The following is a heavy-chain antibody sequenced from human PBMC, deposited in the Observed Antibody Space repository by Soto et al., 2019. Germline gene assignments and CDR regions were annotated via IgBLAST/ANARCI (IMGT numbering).Heavy chain of an antibody. D-gene: IGHD4-4*01. J-gene: IGHJ6*02. CDR2: IYSGRST. CDR1: GFTVSTYY. Sequence: PGGSLRLSCAVSGFTVSTYYMNWVRQAPGKGLEWVSVIYSGRSTYYADSVRGRFTISRDSYKNTLHLQMNSLRAEDTALYYCARTSNSRGNNYFYYGLDVWGPGTTVTVSS. CDR3: ARTSNSRGNNYFYYGLDV. V-gene: IGHV3-53*01.